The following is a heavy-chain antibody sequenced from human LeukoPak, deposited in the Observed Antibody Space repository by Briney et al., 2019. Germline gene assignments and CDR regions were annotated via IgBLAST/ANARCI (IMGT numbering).Heavy chain of an antibody. Sequence: PSETLSLTCAVYGGSFSGYYWSWIRQPPGKGLEWIGKINHSGSTNYNPSLKSRVTISVDTSKNQFSLKLSSVTAADTAVYYCARGGPYYYGSGSYYKLGYWGQGTLVTVSS. CDR3: ARGGPYYYGSGSYYKLGY. D-gene: IGHD3-10*01. J-gene: IGHJ4*02. CDR2: INHSGST. CDR1: GGSFSGYY. V-gene: IGHV4-34*01.